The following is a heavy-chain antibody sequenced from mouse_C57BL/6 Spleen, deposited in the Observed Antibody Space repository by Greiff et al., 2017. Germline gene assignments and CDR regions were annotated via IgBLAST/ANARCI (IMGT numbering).Heavy chain of an antibody. CDR3: ARSGGSSPYWYFDG. CDR2: IHPNSGST. Sequence: QVQLQQPGAELVKPGASVKLSCKASGYTFTSYWMHWVKQRPGQGLEWIGMIHPNSGSTNYNEKFKGKATLTVYKSSSTAYMQLSSLTSEDSAVYYGARSGGSSPYWYFDGWGTGTTVTVDS. D-gene: IGHD1-1*01. J-gene: IGHJ1*03. CDR1: GYTFTSYW. V-gene: IGHV1-64*01.